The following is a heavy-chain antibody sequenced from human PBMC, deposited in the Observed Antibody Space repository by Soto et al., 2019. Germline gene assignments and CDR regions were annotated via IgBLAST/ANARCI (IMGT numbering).Heavy chain of an antibody. CDR1: GGSISEKY. CDR2: IFANGHT. V-gene: IGHV4-4*07. CDR3: VASLAASGLNWLDL. D-gene: IGHD6-13*01. J-gene: IGHJ5*02. Sequence: KLPAPLSLACIVSGGSISEKYWNWVRQPPGKGLEWIGLIFANGHTDYNPSLKSRVTMSVDASKNQFSLRLTSMTAADTAVYYCVASLAASGLNWLDLSGRGTLVTVSS.